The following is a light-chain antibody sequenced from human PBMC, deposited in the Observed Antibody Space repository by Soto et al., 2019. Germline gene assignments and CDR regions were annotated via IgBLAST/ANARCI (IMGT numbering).Light chain of an antibody. CDR2: AAS. J-gene: IGKJ1*01. CDR3: QHYNSYSEA. V-gene: IGKV1-5*01. CDR1: QGFSGW. Sequence: DIQMTQSPSTLSASLGDTVTVTCRASQGFSGWLAWYQQKPGEAPKPLIYAASTLKTGVPSRFSGSGSGTEFALTISSLQPDDFATYYCQHYNSYSEAFGQGTKVDIK.